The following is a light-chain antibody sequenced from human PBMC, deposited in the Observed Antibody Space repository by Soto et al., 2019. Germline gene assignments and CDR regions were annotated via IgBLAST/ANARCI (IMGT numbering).Light chain of an antibody. V-gene: IGLV3-27*01. CDR3: YSAADNTVGI. CDR2: KDT. CDR1: VLAKKY. J-gene: IGLJ2*01. Sequence: SYELTQPSSVSVSPGQTARITCSGDVLAKKYGRWFQQKPGQAPVVVIYKDTERPSAIPARFSGSSSGTTVTLTISGAQVEDEADYYCYSAADNTVGIFGGGTKLTVL.